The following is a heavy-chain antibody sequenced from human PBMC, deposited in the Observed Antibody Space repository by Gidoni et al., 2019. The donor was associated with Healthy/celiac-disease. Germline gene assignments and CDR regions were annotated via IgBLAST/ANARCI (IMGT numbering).Heavy chain of an antibody. J-gene: IGHJ4*02. D-gene: IGHD1-26*01. CDR1: GFTFSRYS. CDR2: ISGSGGST. V-gene: IGHV3-23*04. Sequence: EVELVESGGGWVQPGGALRRPCAASGFTFSRYSMSWVRQAPGKGLEWVSAISGSGGSTYYADSVKGRFTISRDNSKNTLYLQMNSLRAEDTAVYYCAKVAGIVGATPPGAFDFWGQGTLVTVSS. CDR3: AKVAGIVGATPPGAFDF.